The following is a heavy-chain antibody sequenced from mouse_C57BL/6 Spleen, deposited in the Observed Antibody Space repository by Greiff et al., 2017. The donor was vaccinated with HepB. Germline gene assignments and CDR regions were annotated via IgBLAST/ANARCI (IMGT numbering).Heavy chain of an antibody. J-gene: IGHJ4*01. D-gene: IGHD4-1*01. CDR3: ARQLGRGSYAMDY. CDR2: ISNGGGST. Sequence: EVKLQESGGGLVQPGGSLKLSCAASGFTFSDYYMYWVRQTPEKRLEWVAYISNGGGSTYYPDTVKGRFTISRDNAKNTLYLQMSRLKSEDTAMYYCARQLGRGSYAMDYWGQGTSVTVSS. CDR1: GFTFSDYY. V-gene: IGHV5-12*01.